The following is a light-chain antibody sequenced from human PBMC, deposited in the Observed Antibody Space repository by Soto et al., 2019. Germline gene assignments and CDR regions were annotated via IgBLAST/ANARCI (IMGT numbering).Light chain of an antibody. CDR1: SSNIGAGYD. CDR3: QSYDSSLSGNVV. J-gene: IGLJ2*01. V-gene: IGLV1-40*01. Sequence: SVLTQPPSVSGAPGQRVTISCTGSSSNIGAGYDVHWYQQLPGTAPKLLIYGNSNRPSGVPDRFSGSKSGTSASLAITGLQAEDEADYYCQSYDSSLSGNVVFGGGIKLTVL. CDR2: GNS.